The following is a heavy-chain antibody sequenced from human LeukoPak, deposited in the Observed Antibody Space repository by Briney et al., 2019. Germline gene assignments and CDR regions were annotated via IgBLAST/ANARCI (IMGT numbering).Heavy chain of an antibody. Sequence: GGSLRLSCAASGFTFSSYGIHWVRQAPGKGLEWVAFIRYDGSNKYYADSVKGRFTISRDNSKNTLYLQMNSLRAEDTAVYYCARDSADRLRFLEWLLFYWGQGTLVTVSS. CDR2: IRYDGSNK. J-gene: IGHJ4*02. CDR3: ARDSADRLRFLEWLLFY. D-gene: IGHD3-3*01. CDR1: GFTFSSYG. V-gene: IGHV3-30*02.